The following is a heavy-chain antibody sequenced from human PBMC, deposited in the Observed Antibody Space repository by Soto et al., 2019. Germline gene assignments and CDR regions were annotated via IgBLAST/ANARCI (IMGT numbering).Heavy chain of an antibody. D-gene: IGHD4-17*01. V-gene: IGHV3-66*01. Sequence: EVQLVESGGGLVQPGGSLRLSCAASGLTVSSNYMTWVRQAPGKGLEWVSVIYSGGSTDYADSVKGRFTISRDNSKNTLYLQMNSLRAEDTAVYYCARALMTTVTGGAFDIWGQGTMVTVSS. CDR1: GLTVSSNY. CDR3: ARALMTTVTGGAFDI. J-gene: IGHJ3*02. CDR2: IYSGGST.